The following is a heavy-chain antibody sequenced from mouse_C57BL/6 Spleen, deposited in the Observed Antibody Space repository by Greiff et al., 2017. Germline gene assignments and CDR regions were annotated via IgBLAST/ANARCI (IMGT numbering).Heavy chain of an antibody. CDR3: ARQGIRQGSFAY. D-gene: IGHD2-12*01. CDR2: IYPGSGST. Sequence: QVQLQQPGAELVKPGASVKMSCKASGYTFTSYWITWVKQRPGQGLEWIGDIYPGSGSTNYNEKFKSKATLTVDTSSSTAYMQLSSLTSEDSAVYYCARQGIRQGSFAYWGQGTLVTVSA. CDR1: GYTFTSYW. J-gene: IGHJ3*01. V-gene: IGHV1-55*01.